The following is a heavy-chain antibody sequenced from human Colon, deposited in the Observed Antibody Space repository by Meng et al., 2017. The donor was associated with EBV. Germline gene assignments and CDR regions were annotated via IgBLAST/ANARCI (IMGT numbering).Heavy chain of an antibody. CDR2: IYHNGQT. V-gene: IGHV4-4*02. D-gene: IGHD2-8*02. CDR1: GTSISTSNW. J-gene: IGHJ5*02. CDR3: ARDGGVTHIP. Sequence: QVLLQWSGAGLVKPSGPLSLTCAVSGTSISTSNWWSWIRQSPGEGLEWIGAIYHNGQTNYNPSLKSRVSMSVDESKNEFSLNLKSVTAADTAVYYCARDGGVTHIPWGQGVLVTVSS.